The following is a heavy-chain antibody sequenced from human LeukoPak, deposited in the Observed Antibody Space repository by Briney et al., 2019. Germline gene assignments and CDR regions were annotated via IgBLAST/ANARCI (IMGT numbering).Heavy chain of an antibody. J-gene: IGHJ3*02. CDR1: GYTFTGYY. CDR3: ARGREFYDSSGSDAFDI. V-gene: IGHV1-2*02. CDR2: INPNSGGT. D-gene: IGHD3-22*01. Sequence: ASVKVSCKASGYTFTGYYMHWVRQAPGQGLEWMGWINPNSGGTNYAQKFQGRVTMTRDTSISIAYMELSRLRSDDTAVYYCARGREFYDSSGSDAFDIWGQGTMVTVSS.